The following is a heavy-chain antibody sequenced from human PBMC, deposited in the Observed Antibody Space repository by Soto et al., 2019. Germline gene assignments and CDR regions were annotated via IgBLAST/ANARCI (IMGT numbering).Heavy chain of an antibody. D-gene: IGHD3-10*01. V-gene: IGHV3-23*01. CDR1: GFTFSSYA. CDR2: ISGSGGST. Sequence: PGGSLRLSCAASGFTFSSYAMSWVRQAPGKGLEWVSAISGSGGSTYYADSVKGRFTISRDNSKNTLYLQMNSLRAEDTAVYYCATATLGPILLWFGEPSDYWGQGTLVTVSS. CDR3: ATATLGPILLWFGEPSDY. J-gene: IGHJ4*02.